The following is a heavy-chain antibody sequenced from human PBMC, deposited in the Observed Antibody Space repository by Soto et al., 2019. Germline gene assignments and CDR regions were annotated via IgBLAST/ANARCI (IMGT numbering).Heavy chain of an antibody. CDR3: ARVGGHRTTVTTNLPYYYYYYMDV. Sequence: GGSLRLSCAASGFTVSSNYMSWVRQAPGKGLEWVSVIYSGGSTYYADSVKGRFTISRDNSKNTLYLQMNSLRAEDTAVYYCARVGGHRTTVTTNLPYYYYYYMDVWGKGTTVTVSS. J-gene: IGHJ6*03. V-gene: IGHV3-66*01. CDR2: IYSGGST. D-gene: IGHD4-4*01. CDR1: GFTVSSNY.